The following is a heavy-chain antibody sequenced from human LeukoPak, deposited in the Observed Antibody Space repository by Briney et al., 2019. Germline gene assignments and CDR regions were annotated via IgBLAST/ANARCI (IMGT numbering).Heavy chain of an antibody. D-gene: IGHD6-19*01. V-gene: IGHV3-30*04. CDR3: AKDIGAVAGTHYFDY. Sequence: GGSLRLSCAASGLTFSSYAMHWVRQAPGKGLEWVAVISYDGSNKYYADSVKGRFTISRDNSKNTLYLQMNSLRAEDTAIYYCAKDIGAVAGTHYFDYWGQGTLVTVSS. J-gene: IGHJ4*02. CDR1: GLTFSSYA. CDR2: ISYDGSNK.